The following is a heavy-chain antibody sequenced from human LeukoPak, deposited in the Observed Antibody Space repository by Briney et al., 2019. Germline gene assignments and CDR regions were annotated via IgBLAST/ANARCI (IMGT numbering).Heavy chain of an antibody. J-gene: IGHJ3*02. V-gene: IGHV3-11*04. CDR3: ARRDWVSGAVRAFDI. CDR1: GFRFSDYY. D-gene: IGHD3-3*01. CDR2: ISNDSVDK. Sequence: GGSLRLSCVGSGFRFSDYYMSWIRQAPGKGLEWVSYISNDSVDKYCVDSVRGRFTISRDNAKKSMYLQMSGLRVEDTAVYYCARRDWVSGAVRAFDIWGQGTMVTVSS.